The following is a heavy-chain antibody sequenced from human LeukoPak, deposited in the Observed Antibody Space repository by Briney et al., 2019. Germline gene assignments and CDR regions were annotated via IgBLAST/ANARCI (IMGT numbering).Heavy chain of an antibody. CDR3: AREARGIVATIRRYYFDY. CDR2: ISYDGSNK. J-gene: IGHJ4*02. V-gene: IGHV3-30*04. D-gene: IGHD5-12*01. CDR1: GFTFSSYA. Sequence: GRSLRLSCAASGFTFSSYAMHWVRQAPGKGLEWVAVISYDGSNKYYADSVKGRFTISRDNSKNTLYLQMNSLRAEDTAVYYCAREARGIVATIRRYYFDYWGQGTLVTVSS.